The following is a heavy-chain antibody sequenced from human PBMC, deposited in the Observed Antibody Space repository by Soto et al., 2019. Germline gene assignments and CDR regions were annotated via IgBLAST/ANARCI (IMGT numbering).Heavy chain of an antibody. J-gene: IGHJ6*02. CDR3: ARGPTYYDFWSGYYSSGGRERDFYAGMDV. D-gene: IGHD3-3*01. V-gene: IGHV4-34*01. CDR1: GGSFSGYY. Sequence: PSETLSLTCAVYGGSFSGYYWSWIRQPPGKGLEWIGEINHSGSTNYNPSLKSRVTISVDTSKNQFSLKLSSVTAADTAVYYCARGPTYYDFWSGYYSSGGRERDFYAGMDVWGQGTTVTVSS. CDR2: INHSGST.